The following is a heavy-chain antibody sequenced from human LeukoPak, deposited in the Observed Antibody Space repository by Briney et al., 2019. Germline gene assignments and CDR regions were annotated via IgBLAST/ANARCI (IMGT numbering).Heavy chain of an antibody. Sequence: GGSLRLSCAASGFTFDDYAMHWVRQAPGKGLEWVSLISWDGGSTYYADSVKGRFTISRDNSKNSLYLQMNSLRAEDTALYCCAKVKTGYSYGLGFDYWGQGTLVTVSS. V-gene: IGHV3-43D*03. CDR3: AKVKTGYSYGLGFDY. D-gene: IGHD5-18*01. CDR1: GFTFDDYA. J-gene: IGHJ4*02. CDR2: ISWDGGST.